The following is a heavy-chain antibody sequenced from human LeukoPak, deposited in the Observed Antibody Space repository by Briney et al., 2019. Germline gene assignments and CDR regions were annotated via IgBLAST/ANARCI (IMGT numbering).Heavy chain of an antibody. V-gene: IGHV4-34*01. J-gene: IGHJ1*01. CDR1: GGSFSGYY. CDR2: INHSGST. D-gene: IGHD3-10*01. Sequence: SETLSLTCAVYGGSFSGYYWSWIRQPPGKGLEWIGEINHSGSTNYNPSLKSRVTISVDTSKNQFSLKLSSVTAADTAVYYCARGRVTMVRGVMPRYFQHWGQGTLVTVSS. CDR3: ARGRVTMVRGVMPRYFQH.